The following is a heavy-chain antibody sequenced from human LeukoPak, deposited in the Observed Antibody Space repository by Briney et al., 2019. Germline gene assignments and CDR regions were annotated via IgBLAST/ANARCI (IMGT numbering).Heavy chain of an antibody. J-gene: IGHJ4*02. CDR3: ARSAVRGVACDY. Sequence: GGSLRLSCTASGFTFSGFSMHWVRQAPGKGLEWLSYISTSSRSTYYADFVEGRFTISRDNAKSTLFLDMHSLRPGDSAVYYCARSAVRGVACDYWGQGTLLTVSS. CDR1: GFTFSGFS. D-gene: IGHD3-10*01. V-gene: IGHV3-48*01. CDR2: ISTSSRST.